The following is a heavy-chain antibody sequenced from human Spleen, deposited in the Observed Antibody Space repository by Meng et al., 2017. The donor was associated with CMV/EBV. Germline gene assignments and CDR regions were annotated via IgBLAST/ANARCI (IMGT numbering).Heavy chain of an antibody. Sequence: SETLSLTCTVSGGSISRSSFSWGWIRQPPGKGLEWIGNINYSGSTYYNPSLKSRVTISVDTSKNQFSLNVSSVTATDTAVYYCARTGYKPFDYWGQGTQVTVSS. V-gene: IGHV4-39*01. CDR3: ARTGYKPFDY. D-gene: IGHD5-18*01. J-gene: IGHJ4*02. CDR1: GGSISRSSFS. CDR2: INYSGST.